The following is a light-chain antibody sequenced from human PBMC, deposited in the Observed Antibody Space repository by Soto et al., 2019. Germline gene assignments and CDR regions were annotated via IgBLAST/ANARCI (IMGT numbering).Light chain of an antibody. J-gene: IGLJ1*01. CDR1: AGDFGTYNL. Sequence: QSVLTQPASVSGSPGQSIAISCTGTAGDFGTYNLVSWYQQHPGKAPKLMIYEVSKRPPGVSNRFSGSKSGNTASLTISGLQAEDEADYYCSSYTSSTTLDVFGTGTKVTVL. CDR3: SSYTSSTTLDV. V-gene: IGLV2-14*02. CDR2: EVS.